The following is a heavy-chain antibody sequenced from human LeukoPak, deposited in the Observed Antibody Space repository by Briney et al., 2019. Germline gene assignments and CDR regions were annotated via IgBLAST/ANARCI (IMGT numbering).Heavy chain of an antibody. CDR3: ARHIQYCSSTSCYGDWFDP. Sequence: GESLKISCKGSGYRFTSYWISWVRQMPGKGLEWMGRIDPSGSYTNYSPSFQGHVTISADKSISTAYLQWSSLKASDTAMYYCARHIQYCSSTSCYGDWFDPWGQGTLVTVSS. D-gene: IGHD2-2*01. CDR2: IDPSGSYT. J-gene: IGHJ5*02. V-gene: IGHV5-10-1*01. CDR1: GYRFTSYW.